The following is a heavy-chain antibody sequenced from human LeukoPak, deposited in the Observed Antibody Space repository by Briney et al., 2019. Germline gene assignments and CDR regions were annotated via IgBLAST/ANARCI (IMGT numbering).Heavy chain of an antibody. J-gene: IGHJ3*02. Sequence: GGSLRLSCAASGFAFSSYWMSWVRQAPGKGLEWVANVNQAGSDKYYMDSVKGRFTISRGNAENSLYLQMNSLRAEDTAVYYCAREGDSSGWHGAFDIWGQGTMVTVSS. CDR1: GFAFSSYW. D-gene: IGHD6-19*01. CDR2: VNQAGSDK. V-gene: IGHV3-7*01. CDR3: AREGDSSGWHGAFDI.